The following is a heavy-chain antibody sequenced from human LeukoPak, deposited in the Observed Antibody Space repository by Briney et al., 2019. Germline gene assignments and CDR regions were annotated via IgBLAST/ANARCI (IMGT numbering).Heavy chain of an antibody. CDR2: IYYSGST. V-gene: IGHV4-59*01. CDR1: GGSFSGYY. D-gene: IGHD6-13*01. Sequence: PSETLSLTCAVYGGSFSGYYWSWIRQPPGKGLEWIGYIYYSGSTNYNPSLKSRVTISVDTSKNQFSLKLSSVTAADTAVYYCARVLSSSWRKRFDPWGQGTLVTVSS. CDR3: ARVLSSSWRKRFDP. J-gene: IGHJ5*02.